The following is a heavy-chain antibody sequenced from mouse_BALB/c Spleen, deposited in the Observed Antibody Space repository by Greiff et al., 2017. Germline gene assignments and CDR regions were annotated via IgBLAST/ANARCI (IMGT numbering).Heavy chain of an antibody. Sequence: VQLQQSGAELAKPGASVKMSCKASGYTFTSYWMHWVKQRPRQGLEWIGYINPSTGYTEYNQKFKDKATLTADKSSSTAYMQLSSLTSEDSAVYYCARWVITGGFAYWGQGTLVTVSA. CDR1: GYTFTSYW. CDR2: INPSTGYT. CDR3: ARWVITGGFAY. J-gene: IGHJ3*01. V-gene: IGHV1-7*01. D-gene: IGHD2-4*01.